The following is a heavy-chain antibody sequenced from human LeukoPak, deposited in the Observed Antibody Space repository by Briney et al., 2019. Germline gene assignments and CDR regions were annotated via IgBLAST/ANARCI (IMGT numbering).Heavy chain of an antibody. CDR1: GYTFTSYY. V-gene: IGHV1-46*01. CDR3: ARGYSGYEFDY. J-gene: IGHJ4*02. CDR2: INPSGGST. Sequence: ASVKVSCKASGYTFTSYYMHWVRQAPGQGLEWMGIINPSGGSTSYAQKFQGRVTMTRDMSTSTVYMEPSSLRSEDTAVYYCARGYSGYEFDYWGQGTLVTVSS. D-gene: IGHD5-12*01.